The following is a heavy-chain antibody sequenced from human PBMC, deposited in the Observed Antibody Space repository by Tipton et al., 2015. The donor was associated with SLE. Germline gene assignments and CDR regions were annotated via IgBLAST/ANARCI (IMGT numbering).Heavy chain of an antibody. CDR2: IYYSGST. J-gene: IGHJ6*03. V-gene: IGHV4-59*01. Sequence: TLSLTCTVSGGSMTSFYWRWIRQPPGKGLEDIGYIYYSGSTNYDPSLKSRVTISLDTSKNQFSLRLSSVTAADTAVYYCARGGWYMDVWGKGTTVTVSS. CDR3: ARGGWYMDV. D-gene: IGHD2-15*01. CDR1: GGSMTSFY.